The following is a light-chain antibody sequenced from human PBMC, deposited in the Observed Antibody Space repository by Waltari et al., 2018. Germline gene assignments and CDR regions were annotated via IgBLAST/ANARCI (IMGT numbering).Light chain of an antibody. V-gene: IGLV3-25*03. CDR1: ALPKQY. CDR2: KDT. J-gene: IGLJ3*02. Sequence: SYELTQSPSVSVSPGQTARITCSGDALPKQYASWYQQKPGQAPVLVMYKDTERPSGIPERFSGSSSGTTVTLTINGVQAEDEADYYCESTDNSDTWVFGGGTKLTVL. CDR3: ESTDNSDTWV.